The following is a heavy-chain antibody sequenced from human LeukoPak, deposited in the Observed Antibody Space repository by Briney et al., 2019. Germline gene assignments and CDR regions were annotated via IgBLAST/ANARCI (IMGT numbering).Heavy chain of an antibody. D-gene: IGHD3-16*01. Sequence: SQTLSLSCSISGDSVSSNRSGWAWIRQSPSRGLEWLGRTYYMSKWYNDYGPSVKSRITINSDTSKNQFFLHLNSVTPEDTALYYCARWGHQERTFEMLGQGKVVTVSS. V-gene: IGHV6-1*01. CDR1: GDSVSSNRSG. CDR2: TYYMSKWYN. CDR3: ARWGHQERTFEM. J-gene: IGHJ3*02.